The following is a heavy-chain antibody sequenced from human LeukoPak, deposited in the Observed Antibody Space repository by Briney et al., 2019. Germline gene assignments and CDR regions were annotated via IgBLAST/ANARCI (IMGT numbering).Heavy chain of an antibody. Sequence: PGGSLRLSCAASGFTFSSYWMSWVRQAPGKGLEWVANIKQDGSEKYYVDSVKGRFTISRDNAKNSLYLQMNSLRAEDTAVYYCARARLGTTVVIIPHFDYWGQGTLVTVSS. J-gene: IGHJ4*02. CDR2: IKQDGSEK. V-gene: IGHV3-7*01. D-gene: IGHD4-23*01. CDR3: ARARLGTTVVIIPHFDY. CDR1: GFTFSSYW.